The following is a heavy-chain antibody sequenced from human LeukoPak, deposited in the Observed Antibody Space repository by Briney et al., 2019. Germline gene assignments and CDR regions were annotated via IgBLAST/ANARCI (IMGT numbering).Heavy chain of an antibody. D-gene: IGHD3-10*01. CDR2: IKQDGTEK. CDR3: AKGRYGSGSFSTPFEY. V-gene: IGHV3-7*03. J-gene: IGHJ4*02. Sequence: GGSLRLSCAASGFTFTTYWMSWARQAPGKGLEWVANIKQDGTEKYYVDSVKGRFTISRDNSKNSLYVQLNNLRTEDTALYYCAKGRYGSGSFSTPFEYWGQGTLVTVSS. CDR1: GFTFTTYW.